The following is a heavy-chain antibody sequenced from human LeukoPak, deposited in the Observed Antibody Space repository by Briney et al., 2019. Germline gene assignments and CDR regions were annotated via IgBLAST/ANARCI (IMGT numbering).Heavy chain of an antibody. J-gene: IGHJ6*02. V-gene: IGHV4-30-4*01. Sequence: SQTLSLTCTVSGGFMSSGDYSWGRVRPPPGRGLVGVGYIQYSGTTYYNPSLKSRVTISEDTSKNQFALKLSSVTAADTAVYYCAREGGFCSSTSCQVYFYYGMDVWGRGTSVTVSS. D-gene: IGHD2-2*01. CDR2: IQYSGTT. CDR3: AREGGFCSSTSCQVYFYYGMDV. CDR1: GGFMSSGDYS.